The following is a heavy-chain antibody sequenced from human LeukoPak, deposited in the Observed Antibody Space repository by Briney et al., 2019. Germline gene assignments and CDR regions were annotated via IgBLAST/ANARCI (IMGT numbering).Heavy chain of an antibody. V-gene: IGHV1-18*01. CDR1: GYTFTSYG. D-gene: IGHD6-13*01. Sequence: ASVKVSCKASGYTFTSYGISWVRQAPGQGLEWMGWISAYNGNTNYALKLQGRVTMTTDTSTSTAYMELRSLRSDDTAVYYCARDLPYSSSWESIDYWGQGTLVTVSS. CDR3: ARDLPYSSSWESIDY. J-gene: IGHJ4*02. CDR2: ISAYNGNT.